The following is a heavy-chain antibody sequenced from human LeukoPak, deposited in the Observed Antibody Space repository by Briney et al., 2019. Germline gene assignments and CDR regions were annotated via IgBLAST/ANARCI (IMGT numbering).Heavy chain of an antibody. D-gene: IGHD6-13*01. Sequence: GGSLRLSCAASGFTVSSNYMSWVRQAPGKGLEWVSVIYSGGSTYYADSVKGRFTISRGNAKDSLYLQMNSLRAEDAAVYYCAKGYIIAGRQWYLDLWGRGTLVGVSS. J-gene: IGHJ2*01. CDR1: GFTVSSNY. CDR3: AKGYIIAGRQWYLDL. CDR2: IYSGGST. V-gene: IGHV3-53*01.